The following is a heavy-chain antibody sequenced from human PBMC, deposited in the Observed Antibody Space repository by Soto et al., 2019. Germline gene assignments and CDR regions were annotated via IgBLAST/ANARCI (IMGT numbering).Heavy chain of an antibody. CDR1: GFTFSSYA. CDR2: ISYDGSNK. V-gene: IGHV3-30-3*01. CDR3: ASRDGYSAGSFDY. J-gene: IGHJ4*02. Sequence: GGSLRLSCAASGFTFSSYAMHWVRQAPGKGLEWVAVISYDGSNKYYADSVKGRFTISRDNSKNTLYLQMNSLRAEDTAVYYCASRDGYSAGSFDYWGQGTLVTVSS. D-gene: IGHD5-18*01.